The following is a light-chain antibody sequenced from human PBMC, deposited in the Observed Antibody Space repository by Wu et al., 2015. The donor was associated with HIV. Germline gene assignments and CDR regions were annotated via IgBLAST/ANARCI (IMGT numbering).Light chain of an antibody. Sequence: ASVGDRVTSHLPGPGQSISRWLAWYQQKPRESPKLLIYRASSLKVGVPSRLSGSGSGTEFTLTISSLQPDDFATYYCQQYNTFPYTFGQGTKLEIK. CDR2: RAS. J-gene: IGKJ2*01. CDR1: QSISRW. V-gene: IGKV1-5*03. CDR3: QQYNTFPYT.